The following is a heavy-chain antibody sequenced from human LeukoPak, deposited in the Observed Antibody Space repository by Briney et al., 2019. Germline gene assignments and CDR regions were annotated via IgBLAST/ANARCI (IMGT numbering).Heavy chain of an antibody. V-gene: IGHV3-7*01. J-gene: IGHJ4*02. CDR3: WDSQ. D-gene: IGHD5-24*01. CDR1: GFTFSNFW. Sequence: PGGSLRLSCSASGFTFSNFWMTWVRQAPGKGLECLANISPDGREKYYMDSVKGRFTISRDKNKNSLYLQMSSTRADYCARDRNWDSQGGQGTLVTLPS. CDR2: ISPDGREK.